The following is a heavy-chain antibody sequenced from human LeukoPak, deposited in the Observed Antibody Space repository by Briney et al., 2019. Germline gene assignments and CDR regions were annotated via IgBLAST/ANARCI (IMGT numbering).Heavy chain of an antibody. CDR2: ISAYNGNT. CDR1: GYTFTSYG. CDR3: ARDLRFDGEASYYYYYMDV. D-gene: IGHD4-17*01. J-gene: IGHJ6*03. V-gene: IGHV1-18*01. Sequence: GASVKVSCKASGYTFTSYGISWVRQAPGQGLEWMGWISAYNGNTNYAQKLQGRVTMTTDTSTSTAYMELRSLRSDDTAVYYCARDLRFDGEASYYYYYMDVWGKGTTVTVSS.